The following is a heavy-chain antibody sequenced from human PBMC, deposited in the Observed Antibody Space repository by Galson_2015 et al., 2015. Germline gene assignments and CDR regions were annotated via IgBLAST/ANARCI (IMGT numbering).Heavy chain of an antibody. CDR3: ARLELPGSGDNWFDP. CDR1: GYRFSMYY. CDR2: INPDDSDT. D-gene: IGHD1-7*01. V-gene: IGHV5-51*01. Sequence: QSGAEVKKPGESLTISCAGSGYRFSMYYIGWVRQMPGKGLEWMGIINPDDSDTRYSPSFQGHVTISVDRPMSTAYLQWSSLKASDTAMYYCARLELPGSGDNWFDPWGQGTLVTVSS. J-gene: IGHJ5*02.